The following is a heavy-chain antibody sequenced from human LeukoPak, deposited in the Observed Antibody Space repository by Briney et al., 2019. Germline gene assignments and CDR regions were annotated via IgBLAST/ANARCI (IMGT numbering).Heavy chain of an antibody. CDR3: AKQKFDYYDSSGYPYY. J-gene: IGHJ4*02. D-gene: IGHD3-22*01. V-gene: IGHV3-23*01. CDR2: ISGSGGST. Sequence: GGSLRLSCAASGFTFSSYAMSWVRQAPGKGLEWVSAISGSGGSTYYADSVKGRFTISRDNPKNTLYLQMNRLRAEDTAVYYCAKQKFDYYDSSGYPYYWGQGTLVTVSS. CDR1: GFTFSSYA.